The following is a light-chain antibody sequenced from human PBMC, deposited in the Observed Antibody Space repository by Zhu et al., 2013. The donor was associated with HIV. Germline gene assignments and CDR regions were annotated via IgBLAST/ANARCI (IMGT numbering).Light chain of an antibody. V-gene: IGKV3-15*01. CDR2: GAS. CDR3: QQYGNSPFT. CDR1: QSVSSN. Sequence: EIVMTQSPATLSVSPGERATLSCRASQSVSSNLAWYQQKPGQAPRLLIYGASTRATGIPARFSGSGSGTEFTLTISRLEPEDFAVYYCQQYGNSPFTFGPGTKVD. J-gene: IGKJ3*01.